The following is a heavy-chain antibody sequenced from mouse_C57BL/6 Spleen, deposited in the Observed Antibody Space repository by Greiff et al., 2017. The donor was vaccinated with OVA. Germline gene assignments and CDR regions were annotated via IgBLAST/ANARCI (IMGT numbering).Heavy chain of an antibody. J-gene: IGHJ2*01. CDR2: ISNGGGST. CDR1: GFTFSDYY. D-gene: IGHD2-3*01. Sequence: EVMLVESGGGLVQPGGSLKLSCAASGFTFSDYYMYWVRQTPEKRLEWVAYISNGGGSTYYPDTVKGRFTISRDNAKNTLYLQMSSLKSEDTAMYYCARQNDGYSGFDYWGQGTTLTVSS. V-gene: IGHV5-12*01. CDR3: ARQNDGYSGFDY.